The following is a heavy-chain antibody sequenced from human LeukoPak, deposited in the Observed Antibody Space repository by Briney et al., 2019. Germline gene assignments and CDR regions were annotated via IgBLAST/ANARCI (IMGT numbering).Heavy chain of an antibody. CDR2: IYSDGDT. D-gene: IGHD3-10*01. V-gene: IGHV3-53*01. CDR3: ARGRGVNAFDI. CDR1: GFPVKTNY. J-gene: IGHJ3*02. Sequence: GGSLRLSCRVSGFPVKTNYMTWVRQAPGKGLEWVSVIYSDGDTFYGDSVKGRFTFSRDDSHYTLYLQMNSLRGEDTAMYYCARGRGVNAFDIWGQGTMVTVSS.